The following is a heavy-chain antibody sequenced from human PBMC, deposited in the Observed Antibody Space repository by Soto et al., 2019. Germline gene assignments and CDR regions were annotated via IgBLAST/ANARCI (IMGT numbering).Heavy chain of an antibody. Sequence: QVQLVQSGAEVKKPGSSVKVSCKASGGTSNSYAISWVRQAPGQGLEWMGGIIPNFGTADYAQKFQGRVTITADESTSTAYMELSSLRSEDTAVYYCARHPVSGSYAYYYGMDVWGQGTTVTVSS. CDR1: GGTSNSYA. D-gene: IGHD1-26*01. CDR2: IIPNFGTA. J-gene: IGHJ6*02. V-gene: IGHV1-69*12. CDR3: ARHPVSGSYAYYYGMDV.